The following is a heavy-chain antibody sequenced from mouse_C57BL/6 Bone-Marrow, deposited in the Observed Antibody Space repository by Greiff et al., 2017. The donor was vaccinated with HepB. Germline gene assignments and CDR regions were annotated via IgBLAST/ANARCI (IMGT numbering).Heavy chain of an antibody. CDR1: GFTFTDYY. CDR2: IRNKANGYTT. Sequence: EVQRVESGGGLVQPGGSLSLSCAASGFTFTDYYMSWVRQPPGKALEWLGFIRNKANGYTTEYSASVKGRFTISRDNSQSILYLQMNALRAEDSATYYCASITPWDYGSSYYAMDYWGQGTSVTVSS. D-gene: IGHD1-1*01. CDR3: ASITPWDYGSSYYAMDY. J-gene: IGHJ4*01. V-gene: IGHV7-3*01.